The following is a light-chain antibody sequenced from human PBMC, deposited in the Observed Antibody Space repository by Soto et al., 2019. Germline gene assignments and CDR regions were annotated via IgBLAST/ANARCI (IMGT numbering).Light chain of an antibody. Sequence: EIVMTQYPDTLSVSPGETVTLPCRASQSVRTNLAWYQHKPGQSPRLLIYGVSTKASGIPARFSGSGSGTEFTLTISSLQSEDVAVYCCQQYNNWPPTFGQGTKVDI. V-gene: IGKV3-15*01. CDR1: QSVRTN. CDR2: GVS. CDR3: QQYNNWPPT. J-gene: IGKJ1*01.